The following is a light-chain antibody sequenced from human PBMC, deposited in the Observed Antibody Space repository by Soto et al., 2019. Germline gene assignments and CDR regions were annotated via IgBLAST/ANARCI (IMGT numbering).Light chain of an antibody. J-gene: IGKJ4*01. V-gene: IGKV1-33*01. CDR1: QGIKNY. CDR2: DAF. Sequence: DIQMTQSPSSLSAFVGDSITILCQASQGIKNYLNWYHHKPGKAPKLLISDAFKSDKGVPSRFSGSGSGTDFTFTIDNLQPEDIATYFCQQYDSLPPTFGGGTRV. CDR3: QQYDSLPPT.